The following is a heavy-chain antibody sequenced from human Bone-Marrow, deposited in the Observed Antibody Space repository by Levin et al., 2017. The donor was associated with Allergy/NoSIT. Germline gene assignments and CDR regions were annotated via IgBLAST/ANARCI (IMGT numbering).Heavy chain of an antibody. CDR2: ISYDGSNK. J-gene: IGHJ6*02. V-gene: IGHV3-30*18. CDR1: GFTFSSYG. CDR3: AKDSLYRAAAPIGGSTYYYYYGMDV. D-gene: IGHD6-13*01. Sequence: GGSLRLSCAASGFTFSSYGMHWVRQAPGKGLEWVAVISYDGSNKYYADSVKGRFTISRDNSKNTLYLQMNSLRAEDTAVYYCAKDSLYRAAAPIGGSTYYYYYGMDVWGQGTTVTVSS.